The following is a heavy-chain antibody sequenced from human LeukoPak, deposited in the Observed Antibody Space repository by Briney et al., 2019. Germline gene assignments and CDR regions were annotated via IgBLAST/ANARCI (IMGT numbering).Heavy chain of an antibody. CDR3: ARRNSSSWNFDY. J-gene: IGHJ4*02. Sequence: SETLSLTCAVYGGSFSGYYWSWIRQPPGKGLEWIGEINHSGSTNYNPSLKSRVTISVDTSKNQFSLKLSSVTAADTAVCYCARRNSSSWNFDYWGQGTLVTVSS. V-gene: IGHV4-34*01. CDR1: GGSFSGYY. CDR2: INHSGST. D-gene: IGHD6-13*01.